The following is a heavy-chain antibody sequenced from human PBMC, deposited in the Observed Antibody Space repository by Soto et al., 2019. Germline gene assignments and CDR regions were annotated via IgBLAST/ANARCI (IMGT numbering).Heavy chain of an antibody. CDR1: GFTVSSNY. V-gene: IGHV3-53*01. Sequence: PGGSLRLSCAASGFTVSSNYMSWVRQAPGKGLERVSVIYSGGSTYYADSVKGRFTISRDNSKNTLYLQMNNLRAEDTGRYFCAKELFAAAYAATSAFDLWGQGTLVTVSS. J-gene: IGHJ4*02. D-gene: IGHD2-8*01. CDR3: AKELFAAAYAATSAFDL. CDR2: IYSGGST.